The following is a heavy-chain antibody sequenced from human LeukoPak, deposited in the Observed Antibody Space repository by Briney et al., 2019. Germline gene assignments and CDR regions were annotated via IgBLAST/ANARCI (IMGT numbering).Heavy chain of an antibody. J-gene: IGHJ4*02. CDR2: IYYTGST. CDR3: ARGGRRSYERYFDY. D-gene: IGHD1-26*01. V-gene: IGHV4-59*01. Sequence: PSETLTLTCTVSGDSISSYYWSWIWQPPGKGLEWIGYIYYTGSTNYNPSLKSRVTITVDTSKNHFSLKLTSVTAADTAVYYCARGGRRSYERYFDYWGQGTVMTVTS. CDR1: GDSISSYY.